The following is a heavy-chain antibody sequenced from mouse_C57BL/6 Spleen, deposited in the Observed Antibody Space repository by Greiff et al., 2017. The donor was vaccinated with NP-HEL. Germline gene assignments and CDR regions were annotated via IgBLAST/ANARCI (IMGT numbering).Heavy chain of an antibody. J-gene: IGHJ3*01. CDR3: ASPDYYGSPFAY. V-gene: IGHV1-9*01. D-gene: IGHD1-1*01. Sequence: QVQLKESGAELMKPGASVKLSCKATGYTFNGYWIEWVKQRPGHGLEWIGEILPGSGSTNYNEKFKGKATFTADTSSNTAYMQLSSLTTEDSAIYYCASPDYYGSPFAYWGQGTLVTVSA. CDR2: ILPGSGST. CDR1: GYTFNGYW.